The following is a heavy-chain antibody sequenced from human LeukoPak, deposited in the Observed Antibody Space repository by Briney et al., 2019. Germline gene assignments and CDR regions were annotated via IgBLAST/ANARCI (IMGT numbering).Heavy chain of an antibody. V-gene: IGHV3-30*02. CDR3: AKDIGQQLRNYYYGMDV. D-gene: IGHD6-13*01. CDR2: IRYDGSNK. CDR1: GFTFSRYG. J-gene: IGHJ6*02. Sequence: PGGALGLSCAASGFTFSRYGMHWGRPAPGKGLGWVAFIRYDGSNKYYADSVKGRFTISRDNSKNTLYLQMNSLRAEDTALYYCAKDIGQQLRNYYYGMDVWGQGTTVTVSS.